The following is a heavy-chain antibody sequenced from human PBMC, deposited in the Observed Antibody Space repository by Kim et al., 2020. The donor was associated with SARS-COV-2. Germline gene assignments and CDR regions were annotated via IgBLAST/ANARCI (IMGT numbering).Heavy chain of an antibody. CDR2: INANTGNP. J-gene: IGHJ6*02. Sequence: ASVKVSCKASGYTFTSYAMNWVRQAPGQGLEWMGWINANTGNPTYAQGFTGRFAFSLDTSVSTAYLQISSLKAEDTAVYYCARSGGGYANYYYNGVDVWGQGTTVTVSS. CDR1: GYTFTSYA. V-gene: IGHV7-4-1*02. D-gene: IGHD5-12*01. CDR3: ARSGGGYANYYYNGVDV.